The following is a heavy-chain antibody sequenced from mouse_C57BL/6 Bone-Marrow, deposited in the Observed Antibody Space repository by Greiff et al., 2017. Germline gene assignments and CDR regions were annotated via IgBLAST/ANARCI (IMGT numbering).Heavy chain of an antibody. D-gene: IGHD2-2*01. CDR3: ARGPSYYGYDEDY. CDR1: GYTFTSYW. V-gene: IGHV1-69*01. Sequence: QVQLQQPGAELVMPGASVKLSCKASGYTFTSYWMHWVKQRPGQGLEWIGEIDPSDSYTNYNQKFKGKSTLTVDKSSSTAYMQLSSLTSEDSAVYYCARGPSYYGYDEDYWGQGTTLTVSS. J-gene: IGHJ2*01. CDR2: IDPSDSYT.